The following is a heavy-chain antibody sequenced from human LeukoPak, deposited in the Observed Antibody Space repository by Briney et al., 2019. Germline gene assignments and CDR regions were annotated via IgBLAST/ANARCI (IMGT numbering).Heavy chain of an antibody. CDR3: ARARVSLVRGVIIGQDY. CDR2: ISWNSGSI. V-gene: IGHV3-9*01. Sequence: GGSLRLSCAASGFTFDDYAMHWVRQAPGKGLEWVSGISWNSGSIGYADSVKGRFTISRDNAKNSLYLQMNSLRAEDTAVYYCARARVSLVRGVIIGQDYWGQGTLVTVSS. J-gene: IGHJ4*02. D-gene: IGHD3-10*01. CDR1: GFTFDDYA.